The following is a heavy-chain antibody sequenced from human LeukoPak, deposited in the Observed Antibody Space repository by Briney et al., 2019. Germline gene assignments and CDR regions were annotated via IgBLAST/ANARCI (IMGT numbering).Heavy chain of an antibody. Sequence: ASVKVSCKASGYTFTSYGISWVRQAPGQGLEWMGWISAYNGNTNYAQKLQGRVTMTTNTSTSTAYMELRSLRSDDTAVYYCARDAQRVLLWFGELPGSNYYFDYWGQGTLVTVSS. J-gene: IGHJ4*02. CDR1: GYTFTSYG. D-gene: IGHD3-10*01. V-gene: IGHV1-18*01. CDR2: ISAYNGNT. CDR3: ARDAQRVLLWFGELPGSNYYFDY.